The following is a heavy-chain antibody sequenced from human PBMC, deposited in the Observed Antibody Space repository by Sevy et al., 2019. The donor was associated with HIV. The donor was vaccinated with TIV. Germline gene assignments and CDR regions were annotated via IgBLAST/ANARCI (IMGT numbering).Heavy chain of an antibody. CDR1: GFTISSYA. Sequence: GGSLRLSCAASGFTISSYAMSWVRQAPGKGLEWVSAISGSGGSTYYADSVKGRFTISRDNSKNTLYLQMNSLRAEDTAVYYCAKAELTTGEFWWFDPWGQGTLVTVSS. CDR2: ISGSGGST. CDR3: AKAELTTGEFWWFDP. V-gene: IGHV3-23*01. D-gene: IGHD3-16*01. J-gene: IGHJ5*02.